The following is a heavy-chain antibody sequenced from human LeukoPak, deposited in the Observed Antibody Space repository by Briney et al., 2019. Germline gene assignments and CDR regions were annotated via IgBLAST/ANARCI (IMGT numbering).Heavy chain of an antibody. Sequence: GGSLRLSCAASGFTFSHYWITWVRQAPGRGLEWVANIKQDGSEKYYVDSVKGRFTISRDNAKNSLYLQMNSLRADDTAVYYCARDLGYSSGWPLLYCGQGTLVTVSS. D-gene: IGHD6-19*01. CDR3: ARDLGYSSGWPLLY. J-gene: IGHJ4*02. V-gene: IGHV3-7*01. CDR2: IKQDGSEK. CDR1: GFTFSHYW.